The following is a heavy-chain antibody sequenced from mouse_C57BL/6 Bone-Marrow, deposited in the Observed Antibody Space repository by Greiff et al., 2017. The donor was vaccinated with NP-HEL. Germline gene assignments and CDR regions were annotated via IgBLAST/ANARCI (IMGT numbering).Heavy chain of an antibody. J-gene: IGHJ4*01. CDR3: ARSGGLRRAMDY. V-gene: IGHV1-55*01. CDR2: IYPGSGST. Sequence: VQLQQPGAELVKPGASVKMSCKASGYTFTSYWITWVKQRPGQGLEWIGDIYPGSGSTNYNEKFKSKATLTVDTSSSKAYMQLSSLTSEDSAVYYCARSGGLRRAMDYWGQGTSVTVSS. D-gene: IGHD2-4*01. CDR1: GYTFTSYW.